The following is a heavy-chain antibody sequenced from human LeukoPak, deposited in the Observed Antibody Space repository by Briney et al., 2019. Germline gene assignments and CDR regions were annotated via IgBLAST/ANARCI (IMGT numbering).Heavy chain of an antibody. CDR3: TKTQLSSSYYYYYGMDV. J-gene: IGHJ6*02. CDR1: GFTFDDYA. V-gene: IGHV3-43*02. D-gene: IGHD6-6*01. Sequence: SGGCLRLSCAASGFTFDDYAMHWVRQAPGKGLERVSLISGDGDSTYYADSVKGRFTISRDNSKNSLYLQMNSLRTEDTALYYCTKTQLSSSYYYYYGMDVWGQGTTVTVSS. CDR2: ISGDGDST.